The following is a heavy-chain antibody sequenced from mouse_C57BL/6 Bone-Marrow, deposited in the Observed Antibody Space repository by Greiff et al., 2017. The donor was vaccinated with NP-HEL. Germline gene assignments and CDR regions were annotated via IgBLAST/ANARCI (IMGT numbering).Heavy chain of an antibody. D-gene: IGHD2-2*01. CDR2: IDPENGDT. CDR1: GFNIKDDY. V-gene: IGHV14-4*01. Sequence: VHVKQSGAELVRPGASVKLSCTASGFNIKDDYMHWVKQRPEQGLEWIGWIDPENGDTEYASKFQGKATITADTSSNTAYLQLSSLTSEDTAVYYCTRGLRLSFDYWGQGTTLTVSS. J-gene: IGHJ2*01. CDR3: TRGLRLSFDY.